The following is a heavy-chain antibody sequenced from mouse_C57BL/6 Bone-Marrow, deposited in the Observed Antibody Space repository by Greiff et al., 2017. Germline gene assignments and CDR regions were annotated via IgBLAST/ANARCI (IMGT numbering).Heavy chain of an antibody. Sequence: QVQLQQPGAELVRPGSSVKLSCKASGYTFTSYWMHWVKQRPIQGLEWIGNIDPSDSETPYNQKFKDKATLTVDKSSSAAYMQLSSLSSEVSAVYYCALGFAYWGQGTLVTVSA. J-gene: IGHJ3*01. CDR1: GYTFTSYW. CDR3: ALGFAY. V-gene: IGHV1-52*01. CDR2: IDPSDSET.